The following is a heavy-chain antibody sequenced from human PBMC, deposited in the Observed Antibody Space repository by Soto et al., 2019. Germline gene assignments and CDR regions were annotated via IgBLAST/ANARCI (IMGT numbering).Heavy chain of an antibody. CDR2: ISAYNANT. J-gene: IGHJ4*02. V-gene: IGHV1-18*01. CDR1: GYTFLSYG. Sequence: QVQLVQSGAEVKKPGASVKVSCKASGYTFLSYGITWVRQAPGQGLEWMGWISAYNANTNYGQKFQDRVSMTTDTSSNTAYLEVRSLRSDDTAFYFCARVFRWSSSSWGFDYWGQATLVTVSS. CDR3: ARVFRWSSSSWGFDY. D-gene: IGHD6-6*01.